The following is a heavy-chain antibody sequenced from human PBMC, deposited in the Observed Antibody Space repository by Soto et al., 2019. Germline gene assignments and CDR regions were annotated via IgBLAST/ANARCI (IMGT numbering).Heavy chain of an antibody. J-gene: IGHJ6*02. D-gene: IGHD6-25*01. CDR2: IYYSGST. Sequence: SETLSLTCTVSGGSVSSGSYYWSWIRQPPGKGLEWIGYIYYSGSTNYNPSLKSRVTISVDTSKNQFSLKLSSVTAADTAVYYCARVSSAGYYYYGMDVWGQGTTVTVSS. CDR1: GGSVSSGSYY. V-gene: IGHV4-61*01. CDR3: ARVSSAGYYYYGMDV.